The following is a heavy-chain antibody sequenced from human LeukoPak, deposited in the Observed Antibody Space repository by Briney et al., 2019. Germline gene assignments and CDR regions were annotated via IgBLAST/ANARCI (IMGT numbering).Heavy chain of an antibody. J-gene: IGHJ1*01. CDR1: GYSFTSYW. CDR3: ARLTHDYGGNLPFQH. CDR2: IYPGDSDT. V-gene: IGHV5-51*01. D-gene: IGHD4-23*01. Sequence: GESLKISCQGSGYSFTSYWIGWVRQMPGKGLEWMGIIYPGDSDTRYSPSFQGQVTISADKSISTAYLQWSSLKASDTAMYYCARLTHDYGGNLPFQHWGQGTLVTVSS.